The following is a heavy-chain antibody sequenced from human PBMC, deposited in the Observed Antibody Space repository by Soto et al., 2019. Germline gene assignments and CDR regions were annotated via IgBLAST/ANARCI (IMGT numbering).Heavy chain of an antibody. CDR2: IYRDGST. V-gene: IGHV3-53*01. CDR3: ARDSTFLYYGMDV. J-gene: IGHJ6*02. Sequence: GGSVRLSCASSGLSGSRNYMSWVRQAPGKGLEHIAVIYRDGSTYYADSVKGRFTISRDNSKNTLYLQMNSLRAEDTAVYWCARDSTFLYYGMDVWGQGATVTVSS. CDR1: GLSGSRNY. D-gene: IGHD3-16*01.